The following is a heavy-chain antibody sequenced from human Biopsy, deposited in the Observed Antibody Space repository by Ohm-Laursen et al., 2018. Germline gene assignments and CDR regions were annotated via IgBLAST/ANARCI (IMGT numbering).Heavy chain of an antibody. CDR1: GGSIISYY. D-gene: IGHD3-3*01. CDR3: ARTPRDSFWSGSYKRGLWFDP. J-gene: IGHJ5*02. Sequence: TLSLTCSVSGGSIISYYWTWIRQPPGKGLEWIGHVYNGGITNYNPSLKSRVTISKDTSKNQFSLQVNSVTAADTAVYYCARTPRDSFWSGSYKRGLWFDPWSQGTLVTVPS. CDR2: VYNGGIT. V-gene: IGHV4-59*01.